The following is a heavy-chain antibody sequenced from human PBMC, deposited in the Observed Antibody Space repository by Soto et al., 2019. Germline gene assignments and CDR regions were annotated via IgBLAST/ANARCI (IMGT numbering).Heavy chain of an antibody. CDR2: IYHSGST. Sequence: PSETLSLTCAVSVGSISGGGYSWSWIRPPPGKGLECIGYIYHSGSTYYNPSLKSRVTISVDRSKNQFSLKLSSVTASDTAVCNCARVGSYYDFWSGSPTHTYGMDVWGQGTTVTVSS. CDR1: VGSISGGGYS. J-gene: IGHJ6*02. V-gene: IGHV4-30-2*01. CDR3: ARVGSYYDFWSGSPTHTYGMDV. D-gene: IGHD3-3*01.